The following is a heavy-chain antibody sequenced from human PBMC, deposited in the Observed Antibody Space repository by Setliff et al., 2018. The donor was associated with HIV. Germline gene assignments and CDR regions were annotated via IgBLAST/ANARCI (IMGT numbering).Heavy chain of an antibody. J-gene: IGHJ3*02. Sequence: LSLTCNVSGASTNAYFLSWVRHPAGKGLEWIGHIYTSGITNHNPSLKSRVTMSLDTSKEQFSLRLRSVTAADTAVYYCARSKTFYDFWGGYYTHGAFKIWGLGTRVTVSS. CDR1: GASTNAYF. V-gene: IGHV4-4*07. CDR3: ARSKTFYDFWGGYYTHGAFKI. D-gene: IGHD3-3*01. CDR2: IYTSGIT.